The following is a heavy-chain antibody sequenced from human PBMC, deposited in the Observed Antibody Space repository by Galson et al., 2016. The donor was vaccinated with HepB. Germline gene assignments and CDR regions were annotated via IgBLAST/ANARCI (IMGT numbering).Heavy chain of an antibody. CDR1: GFTFSRYD. CDR3: ARDGGGTGGYYYYAMDV. CDR2: IGTAGDT. J-gene: IGHJ6*02. D-gene: IGHD1-14*01. V-gene: IGHV3-13*01. Sequence: SLRLSCAASGFTFSRYDMHWVRHVTGKGLEWVSAIGTAGDTYYPGSVKGRSTISRENAKNSLYLQMNSLRDEDPAVYYCARDGGGTGGYYYYAMDVWGQGTTVTVSS.